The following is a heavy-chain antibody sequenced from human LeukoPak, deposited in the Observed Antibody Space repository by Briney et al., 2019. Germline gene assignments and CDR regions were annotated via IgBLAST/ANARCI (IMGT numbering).Heavy chain of an antibody. Sequence: PGGSLRLSCAASGFTFSNYAMSWVRQAPGTGLERVSAICGSGGCTYYADSVKGRFTISRDNSKNTLYLQMNSLRAEDTAVFYCAKDRNNYYDSSGSFDYWGQGTLVAVSS. CDR3: AKDRNNYYDSSGSFDY. D-gene: IGHD3-22*01. CDR2: ICGSGGCT. CDR1: GFTFSNYA. J-gene: IGHJ4*02. V-gene: IGHV3-23*01.